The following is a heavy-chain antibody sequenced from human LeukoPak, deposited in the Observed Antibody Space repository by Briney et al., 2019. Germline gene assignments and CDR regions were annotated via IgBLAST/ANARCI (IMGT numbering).Heavy chain of an antibody. Sequence: GGSLRLSCAPSGFTFSSYGMHWVRQAPGKGLDWVAVISYDGSNKYYADSVKGRFTISRDNSKNTLYLQMNSLRAEDTAVYYCAKAREQQLVSHWFDPWGQGTLVTVSS. CDR2: ISYDGSNK. D-gene: IGHD6-13*01. CDR3: AKAREQQLVSHWFDP. J-gene: IGHJ5*02. V-gene: IGHV3-30*18. CDR1: GFTFSSYG.